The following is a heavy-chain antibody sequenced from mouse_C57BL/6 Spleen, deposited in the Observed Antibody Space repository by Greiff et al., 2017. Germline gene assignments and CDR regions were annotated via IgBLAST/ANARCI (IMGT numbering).Heavy chain of an antibody. V-gene: IGHV7-3*01. CDR2: IRNKANGYTT. D-gene: IGHD4-1*02. J-gene: IGHJ2*01. CDR1: GFTFTDYY. CDR3: ARYSSGRFEY. Sequence: EVHLVESGGGLVQPGGSLSLSCAASGFTFTDYYMSWVRQPPGKALEWLGFIRNKANGYTTEYSASVKGRFTISRDNSQSILYLQKSALRAVNSVTYDCARYSSGRFEYWGQGTTLTVSS.